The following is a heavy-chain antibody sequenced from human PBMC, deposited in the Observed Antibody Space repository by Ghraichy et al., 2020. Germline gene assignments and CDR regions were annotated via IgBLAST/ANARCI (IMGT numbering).Heavy chain of an antibody. D-gene: IGHD3-3*01. Sequence: SVKVSCKASGFTFTSSAVQWVRQARGQRLEWIGWIVVGSGNTNYAQKFQERVTITRDMSTSTTYMELSSLRSEDTAVYYCAADEGSYDFWVGWYFDLWGRGTLVTVSS. CDR3: AADEGSYDFWVGWYFDL. CDR2: IVVGSGNT. CDR1: GFTFTSSA. V-gene: IGHV1-58*01. J-gene: IGHJ2*01.